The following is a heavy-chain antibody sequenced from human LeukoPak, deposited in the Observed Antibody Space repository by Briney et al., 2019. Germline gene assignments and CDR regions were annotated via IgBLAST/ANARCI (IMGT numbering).Heavy chain of an antibody. V-gene: IGHV1-69*13. Sequence: SVKVSCKASGGTFSSYAISWVRQAPGQGLEWMGGIIPIFGTANYAQKFQGRVTITADASTSTAYMERSSLRSEDTAVYYCARETPSITGTTGAFDYWGQGTLVTVSS. D-gene: IGHD1-20*01. CDR3: ARETPSITGTTGAFDY. CDR1: GGTFSSYA. J-gene: IGHJ4*02. CDR2: IIPIFGTA.